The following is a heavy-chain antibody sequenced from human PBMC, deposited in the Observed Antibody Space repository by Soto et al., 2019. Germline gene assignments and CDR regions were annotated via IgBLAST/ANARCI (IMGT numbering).Heavy chain of an antibody. CDR3: AHTLDWGEGRFDY. CDR2: IYWDDDK. J-gene: IGHJ4*02. V-gene: IGHV2-5*02. CDR1: GFSLSSVGVG. D-gene: IGHD7-27*01. Sequence: QITLKESGPTLVKPTQTLTLTCSFSGFSLSSVGVGVGWIRQPPGKALEWLALIYWDDDKRYSPSLKSRLTITKDPYKNQVVLTMTNSDPVDTATYYCAHTLDWGEGRFDYWGQGTLVTVSS.